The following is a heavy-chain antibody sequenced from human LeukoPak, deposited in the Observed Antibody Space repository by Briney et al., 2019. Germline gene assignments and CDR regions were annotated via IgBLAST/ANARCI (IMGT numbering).Heavy chain of an antibody. Sequence: PGGALRLSCAASQFTFSTYLMSWVRQAPGKGGEGVADINQDGSEKYYVDSVKGRFTISRHNAKNSLFLQMTSLRAEDTAVYYCARHRHGGSQDDAFDIWGQGTMVTVSS. V-gene: IGHV3-7*01. CDR1: QFTFSTYL. CDR2: INQDGSEK. D-gene: IGHD2-15*01. J-gene: IGHJ3*02. CDR3: ARHRHGGSQDDAFDI.